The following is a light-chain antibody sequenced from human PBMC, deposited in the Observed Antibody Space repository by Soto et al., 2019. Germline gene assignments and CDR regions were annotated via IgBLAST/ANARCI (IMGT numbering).Light chain of an antibody. CDR1: NIGTKS. CDR3: QVWDNGSDHWV. J-gene: IGLJ3*02. CDR2: DDS. Sequence: SYELTQPPSVSVAPGQTARIACGGNNIGTKSVHWYQQKPGQAPVLVVYDDSDRPSGIPERFSGSNSGNTATLTISRVEAGDEAAYSFQVWDNGSDHWVFGGGTKVSVL. V-gene: IGLV3-21*02.